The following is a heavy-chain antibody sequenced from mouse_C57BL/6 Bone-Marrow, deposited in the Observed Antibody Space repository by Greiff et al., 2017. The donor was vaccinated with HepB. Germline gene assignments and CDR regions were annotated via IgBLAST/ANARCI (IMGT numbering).Heavy chain of an antibody. J-gene: IGHJ1*03. V-gene: IGHV1-69*01. CDR1: GYTFTSYW. Sequence: QVQLQQPGAELVMPGASVKLSCKASGYTFTSYWMHWVKQRPGQGLEWIGEIDPSDSYTNYNQKFKGKSTLTVDKSSSTAYMQLSSLTSEDSAVYYCARFDGYPWYCDVWGTGTTVTVSS. D-gene: IGHD2-3*01. CDR2: IDPSDSYT. CDR3: ARFDGYPWYCDV.